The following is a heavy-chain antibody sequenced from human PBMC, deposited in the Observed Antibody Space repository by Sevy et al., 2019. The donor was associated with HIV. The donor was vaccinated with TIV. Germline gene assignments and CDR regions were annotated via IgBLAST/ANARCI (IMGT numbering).Heavy chain of an antibody. D-gene: IGHD6-19*01. CDR1: GFTFDDYA. V-gene: IGHV3-9*01. CDR2: ISWSSGSI. J-gene: IGHJ6*02. CDR3: AKGNPSIAVAGTEGMDV. Sequence: GGSLRLSCAASGFTFDDYAMHWVRQAPGKDLEWVSSISWSSGSIGYADSVKGRFTISRDNAKNSLYLQMNSLRAEDTALYYCAKGNPSIAVAGTEGMDVWGQGTTVTVSS.